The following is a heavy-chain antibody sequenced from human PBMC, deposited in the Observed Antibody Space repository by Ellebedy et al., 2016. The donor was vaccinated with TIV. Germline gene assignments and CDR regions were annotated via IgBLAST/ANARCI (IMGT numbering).Heavy chain of an antibody. J-gene: IGHJ3*02. CDR2: INPNSGGT. Sequence: ASVKVSXXASGYTFIAYYIHWVRQAPGQGLEWMGWINPNSGGTNYAQKFQGRVTMSRDTSISTAYMELSRLRSDDTAVYYCAKLRGMTTVITEDIWGQGTVVTVSS. CDR1: GYTFIAYY. D-gene: IGHD4-17*01. CDR3: AKLRGMTTVITEDI. V-gene: IGHV1-2*02.